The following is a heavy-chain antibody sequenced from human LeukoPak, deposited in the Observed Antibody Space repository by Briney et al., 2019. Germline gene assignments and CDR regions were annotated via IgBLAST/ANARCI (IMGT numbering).Heavy chain of an antibody. V-gene: IGHV1-2*02. J-gene: IGHJ4*02. CDR3: ARVDTYGYTSGFDY. Sequence: GASVKVSCKASGYTFTVYYTHWVRQAPGQGLEWMGWINPDSGGTNFPQKFQGRVTMTRDTSISTAYMELSRLRSDDTAVYHCARVDTYGYTSGFDYWGQGTLVTVST. CDR1: GYTFTVYY. D-gene: IGHD5-18*01. CDR2: INPDSGGT.